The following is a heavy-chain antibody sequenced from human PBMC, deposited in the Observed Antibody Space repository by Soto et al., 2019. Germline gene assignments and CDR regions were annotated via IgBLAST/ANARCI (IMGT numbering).Heavy chain of an antibody. V-gene: IGHV4-31*01. D-gene: IGHD3-3*01. CDR2: LYYSGTT. J-gene: IGHJ3*02. CDR1: GGFVTSVGYY. Sequence: QVQLQESGPGLVKPSQTLSLTCTVSGGFVTSVGYYWAWIRQHPGKGLEFIGHLYYSGTTYYNPSLRSLVTISEDTSKNHFSLQLTSVTAADTAVYYCARFLDFWSGHGVFDIWGQGPMVTISS. CDR3: ARFLDFWSGHGVFDI.